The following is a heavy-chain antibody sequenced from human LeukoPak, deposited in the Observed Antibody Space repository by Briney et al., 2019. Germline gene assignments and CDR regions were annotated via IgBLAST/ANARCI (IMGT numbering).Heavy chain of an antibody. Sequence: SETLSLTCTVSGVSISSSSYYWGWIRQPPGKGLEWIGSVDYSGSTYYNPSLKSRVTVSVDTSKNQFSLKLSSVTAADTAFYCARLSRGIHFDPWGQGTLVTVSS. CDR3: ARLSRGIHFDP. J-gene: IGHJ5*02. CDR1: GVSISSSSYY. V-gene: IGHV4-39*01. CDR2: VDYSGST. D-gene: IGHD5-18*01.